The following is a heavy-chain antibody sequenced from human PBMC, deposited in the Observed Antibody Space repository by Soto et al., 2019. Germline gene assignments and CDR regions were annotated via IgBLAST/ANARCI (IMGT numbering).Heavy chain of an antibody. CDR1: GYTFTSYG. D-gene: IGHD2-2*01. CDR3: ARDDIVVVPAALYYYYGMDV. Sequence: QVQLVQSGAEVKKPGASVKVSCKASGYTFTSYGISWVRQAPGQGLGWMGWISAYNGNTNYAQKLQGRVTMTTDTSTSTAYMELRSLRSDDTAVYYCARDDIVVVPAALYYYYGMDVWGQGTTVTVSS. J-gene: IGHJ6*02. CDR2: ISAYNGNT. V-gene: IGHV1-18*01.